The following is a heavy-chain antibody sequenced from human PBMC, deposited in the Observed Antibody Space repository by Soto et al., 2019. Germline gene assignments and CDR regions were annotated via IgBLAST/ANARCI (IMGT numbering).Heavy chain of an antibody. D-gene: IGHD3-3*01. Sequence: QVQLQQWGAGLLKPSETLSLTCAVYGGSFSGYYWSWIRQPPGKGLEWIGEINHSGSTNYNPSLKSRVTISVDTSKNQFSLNLSSVNAADTAVYYCARGRRRDFWSGYYSFDYWGQGTLVTVSS. V-gene: IGHV4-34*01. J-gene: IGHJ4*02. CDR2: INHSGST. CDR3: ARGRRRDFWSGYYSFDY. CDR1: GGSFSGYY.